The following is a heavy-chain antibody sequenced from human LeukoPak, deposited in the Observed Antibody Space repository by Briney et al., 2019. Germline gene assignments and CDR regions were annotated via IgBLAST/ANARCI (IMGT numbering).Heavy chain of an antibody. J-gene: IGHJ4*02. V-gene: IGHV1-2*02. Sequence: ASVKVSCKASGYTFTGYYMHWVRQAPGQGLEWMGWINPNSGGTNYAQKFQGRVTMTRDTSISTAYMELSRLRSDDTAVYYCATGLKRSRYCSSTSCYSAPGQNDYWGQGTLVTVSS. CDR3: ATGLKRSRYCSSTSCYSAPGQNDY. CDR2: INPNSGGT. D-gene: IGHD2-2*01. CDR1: GYTFTGYY.